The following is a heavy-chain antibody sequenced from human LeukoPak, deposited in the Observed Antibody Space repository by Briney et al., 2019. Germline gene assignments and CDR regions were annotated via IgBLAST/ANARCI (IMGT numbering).Heavy chain of an antibody. J-gene: IGHJ4*02. CDR2: LSASGGTT. Sequence: PGGSLRLSCAASGFSFSSYAMTWVRQAPGKGLEWVSALSASGGTTYYADSVKGRFTTSRDNSKNTLYLHMNSLRAEDTAVYYCAKRKVATEYYFDYWGQGTLVTVSS. D-gene: IGHD1-26*01. CDR3: AKRKVATEYYFDY. V-gene: IGHV3-23*01. CDR1: GFSFSSYA.